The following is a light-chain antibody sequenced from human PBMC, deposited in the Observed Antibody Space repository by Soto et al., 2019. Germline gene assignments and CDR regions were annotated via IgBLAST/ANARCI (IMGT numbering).Light chain of an antibody. J-gene: IGLJ2*01. CDR1: SSNIGAGYD. CDR3: QSYDSSLSGSV. Sequence: QSVLTQPPSVSGAPGQRVTISCTGSSSNIGAGYDVHWYQHLPGTAPKLLMYGNSNRPSGVPDRFSGSKSGTSASLAITGLQAEDEADYYCQSYDSSLSGSVFGGGTQLTVL. V-gene: IGLV1-40*01. CDR2: GNS.